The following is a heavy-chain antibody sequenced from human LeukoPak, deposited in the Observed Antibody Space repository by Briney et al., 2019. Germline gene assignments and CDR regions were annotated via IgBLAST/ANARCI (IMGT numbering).Heavy chain of an antibody. V-gene: IGHV1-46*01. CDR1: GYAFTNYY. CDR3: AREGEIGYDLSDY. CDR2: INPSGGST. Sequence: ASVKVSCKASGYAFTNYYMNWVRQAPGQGLEWMGIINPSGGSTSYAQKFQGRVTVTRDTSTSTVYMELSSLRSEDTAMYYCAREGEIGYDLSDYWGQGTLVTVSS. D-gene: IGHD5-12*01. J-gene: IGHJ4*02.